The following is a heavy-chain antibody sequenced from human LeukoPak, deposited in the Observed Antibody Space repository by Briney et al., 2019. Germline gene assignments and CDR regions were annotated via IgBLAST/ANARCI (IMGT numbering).Heavy chain of an antibody. J-gene: IGHJ4*02. D-gene: IGHD6-19*01. CDR2: ISAYNGNT. CDR3: ARDEGSRVGIAVAGTSY. V-gene: IGHV1-18*04. Sequence: GASVKVSCKASGYTFTSYGISWVRQAPGQGLEWMGWISAYNGNTNYAQKLQGRVTMTTDTSTSTADMELRSLRSDDTAVYSCARDEGSRVGIAVAGTSYWGRGTLVTVSS. CDR1: GYTFTSYG.